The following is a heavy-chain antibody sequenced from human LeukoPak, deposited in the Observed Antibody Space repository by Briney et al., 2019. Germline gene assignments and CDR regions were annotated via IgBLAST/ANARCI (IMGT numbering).Heavy chain of an antibody. J-gene: IGHJ4*02. CDR3: ARVRAPWTFDY. D-gene: IGHD1-1*01. Sequence: ASVPVSCMPYGYTFTSYGISWVRQPPGQGREWMGWISAYNGNTSYAQKLQGRVTMTTDTSTSTAYMELRSLKSDDTAVYYCARVRAPWTFDYWGQGTLVTVSS. V-gene: IGHV1-18*01. CDR1: GYTFTSYG. CDR2: ISAYNGNT.